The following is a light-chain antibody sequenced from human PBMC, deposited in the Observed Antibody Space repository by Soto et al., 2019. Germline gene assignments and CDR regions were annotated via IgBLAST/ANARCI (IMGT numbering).Light chain of an antibody. V-gene: IGKV3-20*01. CDR3: QQYGSSGT. J-gene: IGKJ1*01. CDR1: QSVSNNY. Sequence: EIVLTQSPGTLSLSPGERATLSCRASQSVSNNYLAWYQQKPGQAPRLLIYGASNRATGIPDRFSGSGSGTDFTLTISRLEPEDLAVYYWQQYGSSGTFGQGTKVESK. CDR2: GAS.